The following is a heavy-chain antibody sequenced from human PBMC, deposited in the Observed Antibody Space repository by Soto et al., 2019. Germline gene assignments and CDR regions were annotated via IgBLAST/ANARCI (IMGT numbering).Heavy chain of an antibody. Sequence: ASVKVSCKASGYTFTSYGISWVRQAPGQGLEWMGWISAYNGNTNYAQKLQGRVTMTTDTSTSTAYMELRSLRSDDTAVYYCARDSPRPPEAWFDPWGQRTMVTVSS. V-gene: IGHV1-18*01. CDR2: ISAYNGNT. J-gene: IGHJ5*02. CDR3: ARDSPRPPEAWFDP. CDR1: GYTFTSYG.